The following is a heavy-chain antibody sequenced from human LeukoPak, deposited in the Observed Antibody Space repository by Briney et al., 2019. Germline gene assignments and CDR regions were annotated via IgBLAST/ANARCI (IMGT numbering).Heavy chain of an antibody. CDR2: ISSSSSTI. Sequence: PGGSLRLSCAASGFTFSSYSMNWVRQAPGKGLEWVSYISSSSSTIYYADSVKGRFTISRDNAKNSLYLQMNSLRAEDTAVYYCARAYSSGWPHYYYYGMDVWGQGTTVTVSS. D-gene: IGHD6-19*01. J-gene: IGHJ6*02. CDR3: ARAYSSGWPHYYYYGMDV. CDR1: GFTFSSYS. V-gene: IGHV3-48*04.